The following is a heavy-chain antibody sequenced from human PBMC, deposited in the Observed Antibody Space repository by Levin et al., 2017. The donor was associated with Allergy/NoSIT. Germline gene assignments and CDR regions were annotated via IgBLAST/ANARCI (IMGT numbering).Heavy chain of an antibody. V-gene: IGHV3-48*02. CDR2: ISSTSTAI. CDR1: GFTFSDYT. D-gene: IGHD5-24*01. J-gene: IGHJ4*02. CDR3: ARNYMYAFDY. Sequence: RAGGSLRLSCAASGFTFSDYTMNWVRQPPGRGLEFISYISSTSTAIYYADSVKGRFTISRDKNSLYLQMNGLRDEDTAVYYCARNYMYAFDYWGQGILVTISS.